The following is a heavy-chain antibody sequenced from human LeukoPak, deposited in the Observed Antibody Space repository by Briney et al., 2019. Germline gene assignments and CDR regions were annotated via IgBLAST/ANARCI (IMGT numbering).Heavy chain of an antibody. CDR3: ARDPYSGSYGPYYYYYMDV. CDR2: ISGSGGST. D-gene: IGHD1-26*01. CDR1: GFTFSSYA. Sequence: GGSLRLSCAASGFTFSSYAMSWVRQAPGKGLEWVSAISGSGGSTYYADSVKGRFTISRDNPKNTLYLQMNSLRAEDAALYFCARDPYSGSYGPYYYYYMDVWGKGTTVTISS. J-gene: IGHJ6*03. V-gene: IGHV3-23*01.